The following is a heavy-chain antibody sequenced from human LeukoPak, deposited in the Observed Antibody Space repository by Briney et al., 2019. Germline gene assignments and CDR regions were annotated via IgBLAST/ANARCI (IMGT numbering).Heavy chain of an antibody. V-gene: IGHV3-48*04. Sequence: GGSLRLSCAASGFTFSSYSMNWVRQAPGKGLEWVSYISSSSSTIYYADSVKGRFTISRDNAKNSLYLQMNSLRAEDTAVYYCARQVHYGSGSYRSRDAFDIWGQGTMVTVSS. J-gene: IGHJ3*02. CDR2: ISSSSSTI. CDR1: GFTFSSYS. CDR3: ARQVHYGSGSYRSRDAFDI. D-gene: IGHD3-10*01.